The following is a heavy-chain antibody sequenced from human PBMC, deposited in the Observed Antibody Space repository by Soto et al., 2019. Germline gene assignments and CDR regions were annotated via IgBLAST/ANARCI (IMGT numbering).Heavy chain of an antibody. J-gene: IGHJ4*02. CDR1: GFTFSSYA. V-gene: IGHV3-23*01. CDR3: ARFSSVGYDSRGYREDY. CDR2: ISGSDGNT. D-gene: IGHD3-22*01. Sequence: EVQVLESGGGLVQPGGSLRLSCAASGFTFSSYAMSWVRQAPGKGLEWVSGISGSDGNTYYADSVKGRFTFSRDNSKNTLYLQMNSLRAEDTAVYYCARFSSVGYDSRGYREDYWGQGTLVTVSS.